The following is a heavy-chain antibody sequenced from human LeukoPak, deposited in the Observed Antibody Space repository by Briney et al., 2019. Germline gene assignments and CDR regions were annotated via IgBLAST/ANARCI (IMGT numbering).Heavy chain of an antibody. CDR2: IWYDGSNK. J-gene: IGHJ4*02. CDR3: ARAQPHSVWGSYPRYFDC. V-gene: IGHV3-33*01. D-gene: IGHD3-16*01. Sequence: GGSLRLSCAASGFTFSSYGMHWVRQAPGKGLEWVAVIWYDGSNKYYADSVKGRFTISRDNSKNTLYLQMNSLRAEDTAVYYCARAQPHSVWGSYPRYFDCWGQGTLVTVSS. CDR1: GFTFSSYG.